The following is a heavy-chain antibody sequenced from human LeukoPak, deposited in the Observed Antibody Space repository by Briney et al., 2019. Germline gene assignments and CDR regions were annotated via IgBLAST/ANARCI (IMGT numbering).Heavy chain of an antibody. J-gene: IGHJ3*02. D-gene: IGHD3-3*01. V-gene: IGHV3-74*01. CDR2: IDSDGYST. CDR3: ARTDRTGALGRFRMRSDAFDI. CDR1: RFTFNTYW. Sequence: GGSLRLSCAASRFTFNTYWMHWVRQAPGKGLVWVSRIDSDGYSTAYADSVKGRFTISRDNSKNTLYLRMNSLRADDTAVYYCARTDRTGALGRFRMRSDAFDIWGQGTVVTVSS.